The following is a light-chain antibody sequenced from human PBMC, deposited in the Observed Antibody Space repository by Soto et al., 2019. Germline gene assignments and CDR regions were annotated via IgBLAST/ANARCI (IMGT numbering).Light chain of an antibody. CDR2: GAS. J-gene: IGKJ1*01. CDR3: QQYGQSPKT. V-gene: IGKV3-20*01. CDR1: QSVSSGH. Sequence: EILLTQSPGTLALSPGERATLSCRASQSVSSGHLAWYQQKPGQAPRLLIYGASSRATGIPDRFSGSGSGTDFALTINRLEHEDFAVYFCQQYGQSPKTFGQGTKVE.